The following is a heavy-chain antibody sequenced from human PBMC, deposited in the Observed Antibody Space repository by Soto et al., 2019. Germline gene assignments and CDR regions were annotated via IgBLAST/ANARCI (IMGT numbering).Heavy chain of an antibody. V-gene: IGHV3-33*01. Sequence: QVQLVESGGGVVQPGRSLRLSCAASGFTFSSYGMHWVRQAPGKGLEWVAVIWYDGSKKYYADSVKGRFTISRDNSKNTLYLQMNSLRAEDTAVYYCASTSGYSSGWYYYYYGMDVWGQGTTVTVSS. CDR3: ASTSGYSSGWYYYYYGMDV. D-gene: IGHD6-19*01. CDR2: IWYDGSKK. CDR1: GFTFSSYG. J-gene: IGHJ6*02.